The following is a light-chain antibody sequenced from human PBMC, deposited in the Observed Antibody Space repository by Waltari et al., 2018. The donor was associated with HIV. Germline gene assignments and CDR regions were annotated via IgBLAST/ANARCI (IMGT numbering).Light chain of an antibody. Sequence: YVLTQPPSVSAAPGQTARISCEGNGLGSKSVHWYQQKPGQAPVVGVYDNYDRASTTPARISGSKSVNVATLTVARVEAADESDFHCQVWDGNSGQVVFGGGTRLIV. V-gene: IGLV3-21*02. J-gene: IGLJ2*01. CDR1: GLGSKS. CDR3: QVWDGNSGQVV. CDR2: DNY.